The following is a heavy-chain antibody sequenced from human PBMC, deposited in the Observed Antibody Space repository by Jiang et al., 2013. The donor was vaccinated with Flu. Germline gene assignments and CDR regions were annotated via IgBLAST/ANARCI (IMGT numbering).Heavy chain of an antibody. D-gene: IGHD3-16*01. CDR1: GFSLTTSGVC. J-gene: IGHJ1*01. CDR2: IDWDGDE. Sequence: KPTQTLTLTCTFSGFSLTTSGVCVSWIRQPPGKALEWLARIDWDGDEYYSASLKTRLTISKDTSKNQVVLTMTNMDPMDTATYYCAQMGYSRSRRYVEYFQVWGQGTLVNVSS. CDR3: AQMGYSRSRRYVEYFQV. V-gene: IGHV2-70*11.